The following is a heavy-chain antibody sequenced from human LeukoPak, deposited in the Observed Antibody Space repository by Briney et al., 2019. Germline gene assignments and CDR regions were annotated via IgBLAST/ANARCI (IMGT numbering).Heavy chain of an antibody. D-gene: IGHD4-11*01. J-gene: IGHJ6*03. CDR1: GFTFSNYW. CDR3: ARGSYSNRGYYYYYYMDV. CDR2: IDKDGSEK. V-gene: IGHV3-7*01. Sequence: GGSLRLSCTVSGFTFSNYWMRWVRQAPGKGLEWVASIDKDGSEKRYVDSAKGRFTISRDNAKNSLYLQMNSLRAEDTAVYYCARGSYSNRGYYYYYYMDVWGKGTTVTVSS.